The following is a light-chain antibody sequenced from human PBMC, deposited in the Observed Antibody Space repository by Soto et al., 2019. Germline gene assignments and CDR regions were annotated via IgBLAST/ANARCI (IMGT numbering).Light chain of an antibody. CDR3: AAWDDNLNAYV. J-gene: IGLJ1*01. Sequence: QLVLTQPPSASSTPGQTVTFSCSGSTSNIGTFYVYWYQHLPGTAPKLLIYLGDQRASGVSDRFSGSKSGTSASLAINGLRSDDEADYYCAAWDDNLNAYVFGSGTKVTVL. V-gene: IGLV1-47*02. CDR2: LGD. CDR1: TSNIGTFY.